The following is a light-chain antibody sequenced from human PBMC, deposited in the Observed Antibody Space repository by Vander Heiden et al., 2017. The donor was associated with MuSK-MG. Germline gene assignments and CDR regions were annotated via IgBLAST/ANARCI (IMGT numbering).Light chain of an antibody. CDR3: QQYDSNPSLT. CDR2: YAS. Sequence: AIRMTQSPFSLSASVGDRVTITCWASQGISSYLAWYQQKPAKAPKLFIYYASSLQSGVPSRFSGSGYGTDYTLTISSRQPEDFATYYCQQYDSNPSLTFGGGTKVXIK. J-gene: IGKJ4*01. V-gene: IGKV1D-43*01. CDR1: QGISSY.